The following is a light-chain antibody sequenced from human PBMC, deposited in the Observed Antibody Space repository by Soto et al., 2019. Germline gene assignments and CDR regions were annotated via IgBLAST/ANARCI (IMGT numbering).Light chain of an antibody. V-gene: IGLV3-21*02. J-gene: IGLJ3*02. CDR2: DDS. CDR1: NIGTKS. Sequence: SYEVTQPPSVSVAPGRTARITCGGNNIGTKSVHWYQQRPGQAPVLVVYDDSDRPSGIPERFSGSNSGNTATLTISRVEAGDEADYYCQLWDSSSDHWVFGGGTKLTVL. CDR3: QLWDSSSDHWV.